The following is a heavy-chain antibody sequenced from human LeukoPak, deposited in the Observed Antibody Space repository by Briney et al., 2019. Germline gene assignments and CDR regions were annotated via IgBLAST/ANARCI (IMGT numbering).Heavy chain of an antibody. V-gene: IGHV3-11*05. Sequence: KPGGSLRLSCAASGFTFSDYYMSWIRQAPGKALEWVSYISGSSINTMYADSVKGRFTISRDNAKNSLYLQMNSLRAEDTAVYYCARDSAHTVVVPPVIPPSLDNGFDPWGQGTLVTVSS. CDR3: ARDSAHTVVVPPVIPPSLDNGFDP. D-gene: IGHD2-2*01. CDR2: ISGSSINT. CDR1: GFTFSDYY. J-gene: IGHJ5*02.